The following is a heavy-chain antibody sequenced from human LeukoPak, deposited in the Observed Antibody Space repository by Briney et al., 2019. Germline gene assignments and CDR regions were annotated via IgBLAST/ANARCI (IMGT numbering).Heavy chain of an antibody. CDR3: ARRDDILTGYYFHH. CDR1: GGSISRYY. CDR2: IYYSGST. Sequence: SETLSLTCTVSGGSISRYYWRWIRQPPGKGLEWSGYIYYSGSTNYNPSLKSRVTISVDTSKNQFSLRLSSVTAADTAMYYCARRDDILTGYYFHHWGQGTLVTVSS. J-gene: IGHJ1*01. V-gene: IGHV4-59*01. D-gene: IGHD3-9*01.